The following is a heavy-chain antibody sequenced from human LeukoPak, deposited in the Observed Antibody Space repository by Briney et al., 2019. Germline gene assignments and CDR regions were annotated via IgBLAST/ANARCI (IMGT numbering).Heavy chain of an antibody. CDR3: AKERFGESYYYYGMDV. D-gene: IGHD3-10*01. CDR1: RFTFSSYG. CDR2: KSYDGSNK. J-gene: IGHJ6*02. V-gene: IGHV3-30*18. Sequence: GGSLRLSCAASRFTFSSYGMHWVRQAPGKGLEWVAVKSYDGSNKYYADSVKGRFTISRDNSKNTLYLQMNSLRAEDTAVYYCAKERFGESYYYYGMDVWGQGTTVTVSS.